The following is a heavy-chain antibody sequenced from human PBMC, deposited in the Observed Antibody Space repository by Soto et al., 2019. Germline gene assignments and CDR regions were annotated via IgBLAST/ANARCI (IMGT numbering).Heavy chain of an antibody. V-gene: IGHV1-3*01. CDR1: GYTFTNYA. D-gene: IGHD2-2*01. CDR3: ARAGFCSTTSCSDAFDI. J-gene: IGHJ3*02. Sequence: QVQLVQSGAEVKKPGASVKVSCKASGYTFTNYAMLWLRQAPGQRPEWMGGISAGNCNTKFSQRFQGRVTITRDTSANIAYMELSSLTSEDTAVYYCARAGFCSTTSCSDAFDIWGQGTMVTVSS. CDR2: ISAGNCNT.